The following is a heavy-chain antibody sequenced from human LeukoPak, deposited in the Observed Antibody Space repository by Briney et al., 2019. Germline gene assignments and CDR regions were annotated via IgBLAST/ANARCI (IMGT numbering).Heavy chain of an antibody. V-gene: IGHV3-11*05. CDR2: VMSGRGST. J-gene: IGHJ4*02. Sequence: GGSLRLSCAASGFSASDYSISWIRQSPGKGPEWISYVMSGRGSTNYADSVKGRFTISRDNAKNSVALQLDGLRADDTAVYFCTRERRGSYYAFESWGQGTLAAVSS. D-gene: IGHD3-16*01. CDR3: TRERRGSYYAFES. CDR1: GFSASDYS.